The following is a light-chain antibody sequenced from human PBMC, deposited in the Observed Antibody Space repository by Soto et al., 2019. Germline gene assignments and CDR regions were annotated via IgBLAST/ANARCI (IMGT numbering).Light chain of an antibody. CDR2: GAS. V-gene: IGKV3-11*01. Sequence: EIGMTQSPATLSVSAGERATLSWGASQSVSSNLAWYQQKPGQAPRLLIYGASNRATGIPARFSGSGSGTDFNLTISSLETEDFAVYYCQQRSNWPPTFGGGTKVDIK. CDR3: QQRSNWPPT. CDR1: QSVSSN. J-gene: IGKJ4*01.